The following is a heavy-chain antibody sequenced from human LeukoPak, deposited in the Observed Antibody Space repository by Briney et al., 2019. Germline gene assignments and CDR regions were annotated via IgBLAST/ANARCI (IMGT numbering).Heavy chain of an antibody. V-gene: IGHV3-66*01. J-gene: IGHJ4*02. Sequence: GGSLRLSCTASGFTFSTYGMSWVRQAPGKGLEWVSVIYSGGSTYYADSVKGRFTISRDNSKNTLYLQMNSLRAEDTAVYYCARDFIGRFDYWGQGTLVTVSS. CDR3: ARDFIGRFDY. D-gene: IGHD2-15*01. CDR2: IYSGGST. CDR1: GFTFSTYG.